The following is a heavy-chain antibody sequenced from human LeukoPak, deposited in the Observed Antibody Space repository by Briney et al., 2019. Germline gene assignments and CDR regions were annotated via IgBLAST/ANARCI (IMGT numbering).Heavy chain of an antibody. CDR1: GVTFSHYG. J-gene: IGHJ3*02. D-gene: IGHD6-19*01. CDR3: AKSQGRVVSGTGAFDI. Sequence: GGSLRLSCAASGVTFSHYGMHWVRQAPGKGLEWVAAISDDGSRAFYADSVKGRFTISRDNSKNTLYVQMNSLRVEDTAVYYCAKSQGRVVSGTGAFDIWGQGTMVTVSS. V-gene: IGHV3-30*18. CDR2: ISDDGSRA.